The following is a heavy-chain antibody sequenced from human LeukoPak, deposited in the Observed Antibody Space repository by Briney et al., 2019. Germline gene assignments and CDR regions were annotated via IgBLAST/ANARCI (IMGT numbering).Heavy chain of an antibody. V-gene: IGHV3-48*02. CDR1: GFTFSSYT. CDR2: ISSSSSAI. J-gene: IGHJ4*02. CDR3: ARGALRYSDY. D-gene: IGHD3-9*01. Sequence: HGESLKISCAASGFTFSSYTMNWVRQAPGKGLEWVSSISSSSSAIYYAASVKGRFTISRDNAKNSLYLQMNSLRDEDTAVYYCARGALRYSDYWGQGTLVTVSS.